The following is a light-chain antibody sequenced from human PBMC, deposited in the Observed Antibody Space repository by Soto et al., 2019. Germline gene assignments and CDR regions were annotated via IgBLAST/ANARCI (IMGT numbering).Light chain of an antibody. CDR2: AAY. CDR1: QGISSY. Sequence: IRMTQSPSSFSASTGAVVAINFRASQGISSYLAWYQKKPGKAPKLLLYAAYTLQSGVPSRFSGSGSGTDFTLTISCLQSEDFATYYCQQYYSYPSWTFGQGTKVDIK. CDR3: QQYYSYPSWT. J-gene: IGKJ1*01. V-gene: IGKV1-8*01.